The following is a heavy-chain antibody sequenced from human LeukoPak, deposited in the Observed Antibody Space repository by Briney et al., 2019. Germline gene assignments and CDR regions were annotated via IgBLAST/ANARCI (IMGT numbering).Heavy chain of an antibody. CDR3: AKDGRYSSGWYGY. D-gene: IGHD6-19*01. CDR2: ISGSGGST. J-gene: IGHJ4*02. CDR1: GLTFSSYA. V-gene: IGHV3-23*01. Sequence: PGGSLRLSCTASGLTFSSYAMSWVRQAPGKGLEWVSAISGSGGSTYYADSVKGRFTISRDNSKNTLYLQMNSLRAEDTAVYYCAKDGRYSSGWYGYWGQGTLVTVSS.